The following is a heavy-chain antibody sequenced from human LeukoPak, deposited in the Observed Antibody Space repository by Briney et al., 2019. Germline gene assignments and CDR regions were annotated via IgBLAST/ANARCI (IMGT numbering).Heavy chain of an antibody. D-gene: IGHD3-16*01. J-gene: IGHJ4*02. CDR1: GGSFSGYY. CDR2: INHSGST. CDR3: ARGGDGNFDY. V-gene: IGHV4-34*01. Sequence: SETLSLTCAVYGGSFSGYYWSWIRQPPGKGLGWIGEINHSGSTNYNPSLKSRVTISVDTSKNQFSLKLSSVTAADTAVYYCARGGDGNFDYWGQGTLVTVSS.